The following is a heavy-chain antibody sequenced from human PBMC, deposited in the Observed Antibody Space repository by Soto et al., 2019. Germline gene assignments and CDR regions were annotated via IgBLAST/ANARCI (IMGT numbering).Heavy chain of an antibody. CDR2: IYYSGST. Sequence: LSLTCTVSGGSISSSSYYWGWIRQPPGKGLEWIGSIYYSGSTYYNPSLKSRVTISVDTSKNQFPLKLSSVTAADTAVYYCARLWAYFGYYDFWSGYHGGYYGMDVWGQGTTVTVSS. J-gene: IGHJ6*02. CDR1: GGSISSSSYY. CDR3: ARLWAYFGYYDFWSGYHGGYYGMDV. V-gene: IGHV4-39*01. D-gene: IGHD3-3*01.